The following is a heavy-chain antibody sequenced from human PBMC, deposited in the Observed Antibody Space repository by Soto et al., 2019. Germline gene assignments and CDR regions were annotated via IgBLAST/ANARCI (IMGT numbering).Heavy chain of an antibody. CDR1: GLTFNRYW. D-gene: IGHD2-15*01. J-gene: IGHJ5*02. Sequence: LRLSCAASGLTFNRYWMHWVRHAPGKGLVWVSHINTDGSNTNYADSVKGRFTISRDNAKSTLFLQMNSLRDEDTAAYYCAREFCSGGNCYTYYFDPWGQGIPVTVSS. CDR3: AREFCSGGNCYTYYFDP. CDR2: INTDGSNT. V-gene: IGHV3-74*01.